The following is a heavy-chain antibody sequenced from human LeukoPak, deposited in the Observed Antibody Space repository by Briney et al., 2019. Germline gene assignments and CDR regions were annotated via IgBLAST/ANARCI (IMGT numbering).Heavy chain of an antibody. Sequence: KFQGRVTITRDTSASTAYMELSSLRAEDTAVYYCARDLRRTVVGPAATAYWGQGTLVTVSS. J-gene: IGHJ4*02. V-gene: IGHV1-3*01. CDR3: ARDLRRTVVGPAATAY. D-gene: IGHD2-2*01.